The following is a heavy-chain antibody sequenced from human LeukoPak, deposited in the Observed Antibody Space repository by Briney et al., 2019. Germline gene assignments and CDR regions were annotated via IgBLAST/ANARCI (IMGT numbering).Heavy chain of an antibody. V-gene: IGHV4-4*07. D-gene: IGHD3-10*01. Sequence: SETLSLTCTVSGGPISSYYWSWIRQPAGKGLEWIGRIYTSGSTNYNPSLKSRVTMSADTSKNQFSLKLSSVTAADTAVYYCARASLIYYGSGSYLGSNWFDPWGQGTLVTVSS. CDR1: GGPISSYY. J-gene: IGHJ5*02. CDR3: ARASLIYYGSGSYLGSNWFDP. CDR2: IYTSGST.